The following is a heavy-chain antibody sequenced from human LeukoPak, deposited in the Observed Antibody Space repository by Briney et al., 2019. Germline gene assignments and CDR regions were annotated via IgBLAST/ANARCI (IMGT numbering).Heavy chain of an antibody. J-gene: IGHJ3*02. V-gene: IGHV3-21*01. CDR2: ISGSSSNI. CDR1: GFTFSSYS. D-gene: IGHD3-9*01. Sequence: GGSLRLSCAASGFTFSSYSMNWVRQAPGQGLECVSSISGSSSNIYYADSVRGRFTISRDNARNSLYLQMNSLRAEDTAVYYCARVSIRDAFDIWGQGTLVTVSS. CDR3: ARVSIRDAFDI.